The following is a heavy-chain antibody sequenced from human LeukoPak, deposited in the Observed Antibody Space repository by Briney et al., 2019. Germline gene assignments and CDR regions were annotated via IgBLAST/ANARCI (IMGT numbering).Heavy chain of an antibody. J-gene: IGHJ4*02. V-gene: IGHV4-34*01. D-gene: IGHD6-19*01. CDR1: GGSFSGYY. Sequence: SETLSLTCAVYGGSFSGYYWSWIRQPPGKGLEWIGEINHSGSTNYNPSLKSRVTISVDTSKNQFSLKLSSVTAADTAVYYCARPVYSSGWPRIDYWGQGTLVTVSS. CDR3: ARPVYSSGWPRIDY. CDR2: INHSGST.